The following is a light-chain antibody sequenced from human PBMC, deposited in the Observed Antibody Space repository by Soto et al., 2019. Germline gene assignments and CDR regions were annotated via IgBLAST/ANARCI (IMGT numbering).Light chain of an antibody. CDR2: AAS. V-gene: IGKV1D-12*01. CDR3: QQADTFPIT. J-gene: IGKJ5*01. Sequence: DIQMTQSPSSVSASVGDRVTISCQASQGISRYLAWYQQKPGKAPKLLIYAASSLQSGVPSRFSGSGFGTDFTLTISSLQPEDSAIYYCQQADTFPITFGQGTRLEI. CDR1: QGISRY.